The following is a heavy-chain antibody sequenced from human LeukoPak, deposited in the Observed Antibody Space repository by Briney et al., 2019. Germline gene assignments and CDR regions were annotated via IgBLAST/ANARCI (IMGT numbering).Heavy chain of an antibody. Sequence: PGGSLRLSCAASGFTFSSYATSWVRQAPGKGLEWVSAISGSGGSTYYADSVKGRFTISRDNSKNTLYLQMNSLRAEDTAVYYCAKDRDGFPAAAFDYWGQGTLVTVAS. CDR3: AKDRDGFPAAAFDY. CDR1: GFTFSSYA. V-gene: IGHV3-23*01. D-gene: IGHD6-13*01. J-gene: IGHJ4*02. CDR2: ISGSGGST.